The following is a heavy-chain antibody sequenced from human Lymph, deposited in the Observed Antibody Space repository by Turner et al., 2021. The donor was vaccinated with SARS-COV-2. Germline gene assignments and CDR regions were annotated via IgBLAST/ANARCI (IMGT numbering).Heavy chain of an antibody. CDR2: IYSGGST. CDR3: ARVLPYGDYFDY. V-gene: IGHV3-53*01. CDR1: GFTVSSNY. Sequence: EVQLVEPGGGLIQLWWSLRLSCAASGFTVSSNYMTWVRQAPGKGVEWVSLIYSGGSTYYADSVKGRFTISRDNSKNTLYLQVNSLRADDTAVYYCARVLPYGDYFDYWGQGTLVTVSS. J-gene: IGHJ4*02. D-gene: IGHD4-17*01.